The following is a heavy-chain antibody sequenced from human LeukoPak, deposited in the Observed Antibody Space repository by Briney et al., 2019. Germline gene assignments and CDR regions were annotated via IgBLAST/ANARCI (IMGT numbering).Heavy chain of an antibody. CDR2: FYSGGSA. CDR1: GGPIRSYY. J-gene: IGHJ4*02. CDR3: TRVYSGYDLPGSLANYYFDY. D-gene: IGHD5-12*01. V-gene: IGHV4-4*07. Sequence: PSETLSLPCTVSGGPIRSYYWSWIRQPAGKGLEWIGRFYSGGSADYNPSLKSRVTMSVDTSKNQFSLKLSSVTAADTAVYHCTRVYSGYDLPGSLANYYFDYWGQGTLVTVSS.